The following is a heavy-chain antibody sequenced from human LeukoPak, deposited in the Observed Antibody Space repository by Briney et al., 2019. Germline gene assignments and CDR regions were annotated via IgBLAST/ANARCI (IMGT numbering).Heavy chain of an antibody. V-gene: IGHV3-48*01. D-gene: IGHD6-19*01. CDR3: AKERYISGWSDSFDY. CDR2: ISSSSSTI. J-gene: IGHJ4*02. Sequence: GGSLRLSCAASGFTFSSYSMNWVRQAPGKGLEWVSYISSSSSTIYYADSVKGRFTISRDNAKNSLYLQMNSLRAEDTAIYYCAKERYISGWSDSFDYWGRGTLVTVSS. CDR1: GFTFSSYS.